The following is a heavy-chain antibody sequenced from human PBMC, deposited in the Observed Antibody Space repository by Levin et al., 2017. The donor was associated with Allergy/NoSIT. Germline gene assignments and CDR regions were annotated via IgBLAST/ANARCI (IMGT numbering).Heavy chain of an antibody. J-gene: IGHJ4*02. D-gene: IGHD6-19*01. CDR2: IYSGGDT. CDR1: GFTVSSYY. Sequence: GGSLRLSCAASGFTVSSYYMSWVRQAPGKGLEWVSVIYSGGDTFYTHSVKGRFTISRDNSKNTLYLQMNSLGAEDTAVYYCARYHGWYGAGYFDYWGQGTLVTVSS. CDR3: ARYHGWYGAGYFDY. V-gene: IGHV3-53*01.